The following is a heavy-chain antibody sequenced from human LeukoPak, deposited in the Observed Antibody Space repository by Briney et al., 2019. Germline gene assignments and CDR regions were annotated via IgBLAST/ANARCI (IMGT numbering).Heavy chain of an antibody. CDR3: TTRRQDGW. Sequence: GGSLRLSCVGSGFTFSDAWMSWVRQAPGKGLEWVSRIKSKSDGGTIDYAAPVKGRFTISRDDSRNTLYLQMNSLKTEDAAVYYCTTRRQDGWWGQGTLVTVS. J-gene: IGHJ4*02. D-gene: IGHD2-15*01. CDR2: IKSKSDGGTI. CDR1: GFTFSDAW. V-gene: IGHV3-15*01.